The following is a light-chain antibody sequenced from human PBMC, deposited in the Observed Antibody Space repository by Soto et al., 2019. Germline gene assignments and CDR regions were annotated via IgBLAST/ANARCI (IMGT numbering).Light chain of an antibody. J-gene: IGKJ1*01. V-gene: IGKV3-11*01. CDR2: DTS. CDR3: QQRSHWPVT. Sequence: EIVLTQSPATLSLSPGERATLSCRASQSVSSYLAWYQQKPGRAPRLLIYDTSSRATGIPARFSGSGSGTDFTLTISSLEPEDCAVYYCQQRSHWPVTFGQGTKVEIK. CDR1: QSVSSY.